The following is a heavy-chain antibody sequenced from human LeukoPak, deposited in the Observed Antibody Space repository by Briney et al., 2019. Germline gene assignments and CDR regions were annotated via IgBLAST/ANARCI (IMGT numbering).Heavy chain of an antibody. CDR2: ISRTSEYI. CDR3: AGGGDFDY. V-gene: IGHV3-21*01. CDR1: GFSFSIYF. J-gene: IGHJ4*02. D-gene: IGHD3-16*01. Sequence: GGSLRLSCAASGFSFSIYFMNWVRQAPGKGLEWVSSISRTSEYIRYADSVRGRFAISRDNAKNSVYLQMNSLRAEDTAVYFCAGGGDFDYWGQGILVTVSA.